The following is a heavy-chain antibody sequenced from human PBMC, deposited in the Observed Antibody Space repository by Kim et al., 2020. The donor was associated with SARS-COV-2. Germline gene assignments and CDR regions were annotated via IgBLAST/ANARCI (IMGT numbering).Heavy chain of an antibody. D-gene: IGHD3-3*01. Sequence: KLQGRVTMTTDTATSTAYMELRSLRSDDTAVYYCARAGVLRFLELRAFDIWGQGTMVTVSS. V-gene: IGHV1-18*01. J-gene: IGHJ3*02. CDR3: ARAGVLRFLELRAFDI.